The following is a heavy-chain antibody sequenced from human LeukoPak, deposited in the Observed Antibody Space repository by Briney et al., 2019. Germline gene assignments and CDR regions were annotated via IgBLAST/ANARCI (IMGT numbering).Heavy chain of an antibody. CDR3: ARVVAATAQADY. D-gene: IGHD2-15*01. J-gene: IGHJ4*02. CDR1: GFTFSSYW. Sequence: GGSLRLSCAASGFTFSSYWMNWARQAPGKGLEWVASINHNGNVNYYVDSVKGRFTISRDNAKNSLYLQMNSLRAEDTAVYYCARVVAATAQADYWGQGTLVTVSS. CDR2: INHNGNVN. V-gene: IGHV3-7*03.